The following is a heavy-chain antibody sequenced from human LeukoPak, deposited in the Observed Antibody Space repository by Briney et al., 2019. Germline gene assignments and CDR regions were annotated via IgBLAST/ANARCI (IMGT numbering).Heavy chain of an antibody. D-gene: IGHD3-3*01. Sequence: PGGYLRLSCAASGFTFSSYWMSWVRQAPGKGLEWVANIKQDGREKYYVDSVKGRFTIFRDNAKNSLYLQMNSLRAEDTAVYYCAIDTYDFWSGFVFTDAFDIWGQGTMVTVSS. CDR2: IKQDGREK. V-gene: IGHV3-7*01. J-gene: IGHJ3*02. CDR3: AIDTYDFWSGFVFTDAFDI. CDR1: GFTFSSYW.